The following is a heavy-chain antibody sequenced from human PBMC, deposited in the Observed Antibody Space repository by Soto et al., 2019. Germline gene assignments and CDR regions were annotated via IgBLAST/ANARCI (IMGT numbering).Heavy chain of an antibody. D-gene: IGHD3-22*01. CDR2: IDGDDDK. Sequence: ESGPTLVNPTQTLTLTCTFSGFSLSTSAMRVSWIRQPPGKALEWLARIDGDDDKFYSTSLKTRLSISKDTSKSQVVLTMTNMDPVDTATYYCARIPYESSGYYYFDYWGQGTAVTVSS. CDR3: ARIPYESSGYYYFDY. J-gene: IGHJ4*02. V-gene: IGHV2-70*04. CDR1: GFSLSTSAMR.